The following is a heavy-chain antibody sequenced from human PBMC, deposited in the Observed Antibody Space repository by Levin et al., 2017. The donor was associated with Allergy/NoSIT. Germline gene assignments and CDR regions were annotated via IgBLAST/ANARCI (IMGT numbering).Heavy chain of an antibody. J-gene: IGHJ4*02. CDR2: INHSGST. V-gene: IGHV4-34*01. Sequence: GSLRLSCAVYGESFTGYYWNWIRQPPGKGLEWIGEINHSGSTNYNPSLKSRVTISLDTSKNQFSLKLHSVTAADTAVYYCARGYSTSWFYYVDSWGQGTLVTVSS. CDR1: GESFTGYY. D-gene: IGHD6-13*01. CDR3: ARGYSTSWFYYVDS.